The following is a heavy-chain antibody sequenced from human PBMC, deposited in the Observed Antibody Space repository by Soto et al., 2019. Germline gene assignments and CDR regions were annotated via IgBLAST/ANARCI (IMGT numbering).Heavy chain of an antibody. Sequence: SETLSLTCAVYGGSFSGYYGSWIRQPPGKGLEWIGEINHSGSTNYNPSLKSRVTISVDTSKNQFSLKLSSVTAADTAVYYCARGLVATIGFDYYYYMDVWGKGTTVTVS. V-gene: IGHV4-34*01. CDR2: INHSGST. D-gene: IGHD5-12*01. CDR1: GGSFSGYY. J-gene: IGHJ6*03. CDR3: ARGLVATIGFDYYYYMDV.